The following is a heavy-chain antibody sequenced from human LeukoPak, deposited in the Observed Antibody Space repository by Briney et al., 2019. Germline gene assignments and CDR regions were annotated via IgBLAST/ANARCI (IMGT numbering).Heavy chain of an antibody. Sequence: SETLSLTCAVYGGSFSGYYWSWIRQPPGKGLEWIGEINHSGSTNYNPSLKSRVTISVDTSKNQFSLKLSSVTAAGTAVYYCARDNKSYYGSGSYYSYFDYWGQGTLVTVSS. CDR1: GGSFSGYY. V-gene: IGHV4-34*01. CDR2: INHSGST. J-gene: IGHJ4*02. CDR3: ARDNKSYYGSGSYYSYFDY. D-gene: IGHD3-10*01.